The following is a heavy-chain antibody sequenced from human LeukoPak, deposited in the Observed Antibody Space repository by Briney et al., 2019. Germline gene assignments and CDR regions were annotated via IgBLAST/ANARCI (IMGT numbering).Heavy chain of an antibody. CDR2: IYYSGST. CDR1: GGSISSYY. D-gene: IGHD6-13*01. Sequence: SETLSLTCTVSGGSISSYYWSWIRQPPGKGLEWIGYIYYSGSTNYNPPLKSRVTISVDTSKNQFSLKLSSVTAADTAVYYCARVISSSPWFDYWGQGTLVTVSS. V-gene: IGHV4-59*01. J-gene: IGHJ4*02. CDR3: ARVISSSPWFDY.